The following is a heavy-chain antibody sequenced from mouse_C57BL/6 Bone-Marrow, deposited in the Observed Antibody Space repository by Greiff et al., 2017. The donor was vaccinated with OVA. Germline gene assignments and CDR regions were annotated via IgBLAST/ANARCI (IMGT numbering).Heavy chain of an antibody. D-gene: IGHD2-4*01. V-gene: IGHV1-50*01. CDR3: ARSGDYDYFDY. CDR1: GYTFTSYW. J-gene: IGHJ2*01. CDR2: IDPSDSYT. Sequence: QVQLQQPGAELVKPGASVKLSCKASGYTFTSYWMKWVKQRPGQGLEWIGEIDPSDSYTNYNQKFKGKATLTVDTYSSTAYMQLSSLTSEDSAVYYCARSGDYDYFDYWGQGTTLTVSS.